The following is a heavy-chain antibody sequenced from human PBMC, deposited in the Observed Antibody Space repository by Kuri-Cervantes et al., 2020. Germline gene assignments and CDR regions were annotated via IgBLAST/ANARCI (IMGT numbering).Heavy chain of an antibody. Sequence: SETLSLTCTVSGGSVSSGSYYWSWIRQPPGKGLEWIGYIYYSGSTNYNPSLKSRVTISVDTSKNQFSLKLSSVTAADTAVYYCARHMGQWLATGFGYWGQGTLVTVSS. CDR3: ARHMGQWLATGFGY. CDR2: IYYSGST. J-gene: IGHJ4*02. D-gene: IGHD6-19*01. V-gene: IGHV4-61*01. CDR1: GGSVSSGSYY.